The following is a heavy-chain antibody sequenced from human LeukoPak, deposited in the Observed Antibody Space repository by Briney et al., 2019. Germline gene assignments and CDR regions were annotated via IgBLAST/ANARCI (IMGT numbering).Heavy chain of an antibody. J-gene: IGHJ4*02. V-gene: IGHV3-23*01. D-gene: IGHD2-2*01. CDR1: GFTFSSYD. CDR3: AKVRVPAAISPNDY. Sequence: GGSLRLSCAASGFTFSSYDMSWVRQAPGKGLEWVSAISGSGGSTYYADSVKGRFTISRDNSENTLYLQINSLRAEDTAVYFCAKVRVPAAISPNDYWGQGTLVTVSS. CDR2: ISGSGGST.